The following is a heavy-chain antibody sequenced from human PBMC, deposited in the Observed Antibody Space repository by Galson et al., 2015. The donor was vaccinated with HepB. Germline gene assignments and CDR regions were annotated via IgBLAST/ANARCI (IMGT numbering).Heavy chain of an antibody. V-gene: IGHV1-18*04. D-gene: IGHD6-19*01. CDR1: GYTFTSYG. Sequence: SVKVSCKASGYTFTSYGISWVRQAPGQGLEWMGWISAYNGNTNYAQKLQGRVTMTTDTSTSTAYMELRSLRSDDTAVYYCARDRSSSDWYYWAGYYGMDVWGQGTTVTVSS. CDR2: ISAYNGNT. J-gene: IGHJ6*02. CDR3: ARDRSSSDWYYWAGYYGMDV.